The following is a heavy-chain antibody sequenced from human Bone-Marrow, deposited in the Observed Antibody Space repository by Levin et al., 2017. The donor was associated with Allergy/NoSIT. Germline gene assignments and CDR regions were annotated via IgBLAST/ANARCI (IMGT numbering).Heavy chain of an antibody. D-gene: IGHD1-26*01. CDR1: GDGVSTNSAT. CDR2: TYYRSKWFH. V-gene: IGHV6-1*01. J-gene: IGHJ5*02. Sequence: ASETLSLTCAILGDGVSTNSATWNWIRQSPSRGLEWLGRTYYRSKWFHDYAQFVRGRLTIDPDTSKNHFYLHLNSLTPEDTAVYFCARGAQVGIENWFDTWGQGTPVTVSS. CDR3: ARGAQVGIENWFDT.